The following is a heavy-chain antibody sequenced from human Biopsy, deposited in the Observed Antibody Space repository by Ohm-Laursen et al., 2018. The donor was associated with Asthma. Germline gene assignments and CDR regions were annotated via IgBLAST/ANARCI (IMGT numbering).Heavy chain of an antibody. J-gene: IGHJ4*02. Sequence: GSLTLSCAATGFTFSTSWITWVRQAPGQGLGWVANIKEDGSEKNYVDSMKGRFTISRDNGKNSLYLQTTSLRAEDTAVYYCARDVDLRSVYWGQGTLVTVSS. D-gene: IGHD2-15*01. V-gene: IGHV3-7*05. CDR3: ARDVDLRSVY. CDR2: IKEDGSEK. CDR1: GFTFSTSW.